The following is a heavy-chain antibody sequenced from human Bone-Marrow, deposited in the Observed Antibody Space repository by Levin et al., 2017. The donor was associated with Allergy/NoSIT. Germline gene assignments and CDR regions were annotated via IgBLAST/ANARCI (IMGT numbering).Heavy chain of an antibody. Sequence: ASVKVSCKASGYSFNDYAISWVRQAPGQGLEWMGWISGYNYKTHYAQKFQGRVTMTTDTSTSTAYMELRSLRSDDTAVYYCVRFAGSSSYVYWGQGTLVTVSS. V-gene: IGHV1-18*01. J-gene: IGHJ4*02. CDR1: GYSFNDYA. CDR3: VRFAGSSSYVY. CDR2: ISGYNYKT. D-gene: IGHD3-22*01.